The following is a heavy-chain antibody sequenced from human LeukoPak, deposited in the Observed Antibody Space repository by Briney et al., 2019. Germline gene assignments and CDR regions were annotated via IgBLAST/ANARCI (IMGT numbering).Heavy chain of an antibody. CDR1: GFTVSSNY. CDR3: ARDRATVTTYYYYYGMDV. V-gene: IGHV3-21*01. J-gene: IGHJ6*02. Sequence: GGSLRLSCAASGFTVSSNYMSWVRQAPGKGLEWVSSISSSSSYIYYADSVKGRFTISRDNAKNSLYLQMNSLRAEDTAVYYCARDRATVTTYYYYYGMDVWGQGTTVTVSS. D-gene: IGHD4-17*01. CDR2: ISSSSSYI.